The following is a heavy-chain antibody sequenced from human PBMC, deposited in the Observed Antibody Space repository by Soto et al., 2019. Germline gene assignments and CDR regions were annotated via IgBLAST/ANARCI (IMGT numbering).Heavy chain of an antibody. D-gene: IGHD1-7*01. CDR3: ARDPGTTQCRLDI. CDR1: GGSITSGGYY. Sequence: TLSLTCTVSGGSITSGGYYWSWIRQHPGKGLEWIGYIYYSGSTYYNPSLKRRLTISVDTSKNQFSLKLSSVTAADTAVYYCARDPGTTQCRLDISGQGTMVNVS. CDR2: IYYSGST. J-gene: IGHJ3*02. V-gene: IGHV4-31*03.